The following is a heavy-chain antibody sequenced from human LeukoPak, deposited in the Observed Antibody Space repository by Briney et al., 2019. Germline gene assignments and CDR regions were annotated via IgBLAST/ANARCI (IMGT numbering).Heavy chain of an antibody. Sequence: GGSLRLSCAASGFTFSSYAMSWVRQPPGKGLEWVSAISGSGGSTYYADSVKGRFTISRDNSKNTLYLQMNSLRAEDTAVYYCAKSGRRWELLRNYFDYWGQGTLVTVSS. CDR3: AKSGRRWELLRNYFDY. D-gene: IGHD1-26*01. J-gene: IGHJ4*02. CDR1: GFTFSSYA. CDR2: ISGSGGST. V-gene: IGHV3-23*01.